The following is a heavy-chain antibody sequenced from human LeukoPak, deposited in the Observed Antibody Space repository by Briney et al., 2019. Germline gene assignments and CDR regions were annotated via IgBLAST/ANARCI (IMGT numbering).Heavy chain of an antibody. CDR2: INPNGITT. J-gene: IGHJ4*02. D-gene: IGHD4-17*01. V-gene: IGHV3-74*01. CDR1: GFIFRNYW. CDR3: ARDFAGDRDY. Sequence: GGSLRLSCAASGFIFRNYWMHWVRQAPGKGLVWVARINPNGITTTYTDSVKGRFTISRDNAKNTLYLQTNSLRAEDTAVYYCARDFAGDRDYWGQGTLVTVSS.